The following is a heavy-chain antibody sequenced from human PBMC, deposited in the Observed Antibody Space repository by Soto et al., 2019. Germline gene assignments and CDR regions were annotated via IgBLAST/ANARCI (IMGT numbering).Heavy chain of an antibody. Sequence: EVQLVESGGGLVQPGGSLRLSCAASGFTVSSNFMSWVRQAPGKGLEWVSVIYSGGTTYYADSVKGRFTISRHYSKNTLYLQMNSLRAEDTAVYYCARGAGYSSGWYDYWGQGTLVTVSS. CDR3: ARGAGYSSGWYDY. CDR2: IYSGGTT. J-gene: IGHJ4*02. D-gene: IGHD6-19*01. V-gene: IGHV3-53*04. CDR1: GFTVSSNF.